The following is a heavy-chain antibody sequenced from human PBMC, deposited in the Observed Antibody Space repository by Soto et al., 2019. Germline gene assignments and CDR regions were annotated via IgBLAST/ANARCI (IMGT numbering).Heavy chain of an antibody. CDR1: GGSISNYY. CDR3: ARDSRTHESAFDI. CDR2: IYYSGST. V-gene: IGHV4-59*12. D-gene: IGHD2-2*01. J-gene: IGHJ3*02. Sequence: SETLSLTCTVSGGSISNYYWSWIRQPPGKGLEWIGYIYYSGSTNYNSSLKSRVTISIDTSKNQFSLKLSSVTAADTAVYYCARDSRTHESAFDIWGQGTMVTVSS.